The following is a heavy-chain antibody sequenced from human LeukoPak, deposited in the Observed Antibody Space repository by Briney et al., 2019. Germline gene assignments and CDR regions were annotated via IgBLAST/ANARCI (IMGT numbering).Heavy chain of an antibody. CDR3: ARVNVYNDFWSGPDY. CDR2: IYYSGST. J-gene: IGHJ4*02. CDR1: GGSISSGGYY. V-gene: IGHV4-31*03. Sequence: SQTLSLTCTVSGGSISSGGYYWSWIRQHPGKGLEWIGYIYYSGSTYYNPSLKSRVTISVDTSKNQFSLKLSSVTAADTAVYYCARVNVYNDFWSGPDYWGQGTLVTVSP. D-gene: IGHD3-3*01.